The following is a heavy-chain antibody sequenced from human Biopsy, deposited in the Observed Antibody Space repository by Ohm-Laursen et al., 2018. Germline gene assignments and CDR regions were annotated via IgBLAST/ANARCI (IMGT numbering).Heavy chain of an antibody. D-gene: IGHD3-22*01. Sequence: ASVKVSCKASGYSFSTYDVNWVRQARGQGLEWVGSSIPLFNTANYADKFQGRVTLTADKSTTTAYMELSSLRSEDTAIYYCARFPLGAYDDSGSYRAVEHWYFDLWGRGTLVTVSS. CDR1: GYSFSTYD. CDR2: SIPLFNTA. J-gene: IGHJ2*01. CDR3: ARFPLGAYDDSGSYRAVEHWYFDL. V-gene: IGHV1-69*06.